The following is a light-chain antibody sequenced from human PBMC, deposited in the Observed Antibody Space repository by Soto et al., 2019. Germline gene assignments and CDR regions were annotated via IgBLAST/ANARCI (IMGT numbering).Light chain of an antibody. CDR2: KAS. J-gene: IGKJ1*01. V-gene: IGKV1-5*03. Sequence: DIQMTQSPSTLSASVGDRVTITCRASQSIGSWLAWYQQKPGKAPKLLIYKASSLESGVPSRFSGSGSGTEFTLPISSLQPDDFASYYCQQYGSYSPWTFGQGTKVEIK. CDR1: QSIGSW. CDR3: QQYGSYSPWT.